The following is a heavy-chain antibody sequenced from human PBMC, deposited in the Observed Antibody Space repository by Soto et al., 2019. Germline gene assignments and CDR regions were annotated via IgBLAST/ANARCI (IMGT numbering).Heavy chain of an antibody. V-gene: IGHV3-21*01. CDR1: GLTFSSYS. D-gene: IGHD1-7*01. J-gene: IGHJ4*02. Sequence: EVQLVESGGGLVKPGGSLRLSCAASGLTFSSYSMNWVRQAPGKGLEWVSSISSGDSYIYYADSVRGRFTISRDNAENSLYLQMNSLRVEDTAVYYWVASPEGTWFMRDWGQGALVTVSS. CDR3: VASPEGTWFMRD. CDR2: ISSGDSYI.